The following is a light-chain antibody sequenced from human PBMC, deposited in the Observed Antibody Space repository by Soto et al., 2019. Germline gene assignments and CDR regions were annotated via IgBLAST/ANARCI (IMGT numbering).Light chain of an antibody. CDR2: GDN. CDR3: QSYDSSLSAWV. Sequence: QPVLTQPPSVSGAPGQRGTISCTGSSSNIGAGYDVHWYQQLPGTAPKLLIYGDNNRPSGVPDRFAGSKSGTSASLAITGLQAEDEADYYCQSYDSSLSAWVFGGGTKLTVL. J-gene: IGLJ3*02. CDR1: SSNIGAGYD. V-gene: IGLV1-40*01.